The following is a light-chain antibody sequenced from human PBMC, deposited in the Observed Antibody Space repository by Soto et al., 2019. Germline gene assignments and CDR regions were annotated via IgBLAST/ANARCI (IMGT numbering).Light chain of an antibody. CDR2: DAS. Sequence: EIVLTQSPATLSFSPGEKATHSCRASQSVSSYLAWYQQKPGQAPRLLIYDASNRATGIPARFSGSGSGTDFTLTISSLEPEDFAVYYCQQRSNWRITFGQGTRLEIK. CDR3: QQRSNWRIT. V-gene: IGKV3-11*01. J-gene: IGKJ5*01. CDR1: QSVSSY.